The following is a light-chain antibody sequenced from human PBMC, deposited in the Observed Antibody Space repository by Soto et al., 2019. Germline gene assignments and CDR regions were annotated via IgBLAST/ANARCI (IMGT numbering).Light chain of an antibody. Sequence: EIVLTQSPGTLSLSPGERATLSCRASQSVSSSYLAWYQQKPGQARRLLIYDASRATGIPDRFSGSGSGTDFTLTITRLEPEDFAVYYCQHYGTSALFGPGTKVDI. CDR2: DAS. J-gene: IGKJ3*01. V-gene: IGKV3-20*01. CDR1: QSVSSSY. CDR3: QHYGTSAL.